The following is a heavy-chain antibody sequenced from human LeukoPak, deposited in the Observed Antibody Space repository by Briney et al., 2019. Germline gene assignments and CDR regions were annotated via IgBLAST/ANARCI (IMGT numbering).Heavy chain of an antibody. V-gene: IGHV5-51*01. D-gene: IGHD3-10*01. J-gene: IGHJ4*02. CDR2: IYPGESDT. CDR1: GFRFTRYW. CDR3: ATSEYFGPGSYFDS. Sequence: GEALKISCKGSGFRFTRYWIGWVRQMPGKGLEWMVLIYPGESDTRYSPSFQGQVTISADKSASTAFLQWRSLKASDNAMYFCATSEYFGPGSYFDSWGQGNLVIVSS.